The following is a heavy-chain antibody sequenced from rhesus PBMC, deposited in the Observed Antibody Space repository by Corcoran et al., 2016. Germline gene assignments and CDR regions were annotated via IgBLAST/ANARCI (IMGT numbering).Heavy chain of an antibody. CDR1: GGTISGYSN. CDR2: VYSITART. D-gene: IGHD2-39*02. J-gene: IGHJ6*01. Sequence: QVQLQESGPGLVKPSTTLSLTCTVSGGTISGYSNRNWIRQSPGKGLEWIGAVYSITARTTYNPSLKSRVTISKDTSKNQFSLRLTSVTAADTAVYYCARQGYTDHLGGLDSWGQGVVVTVSS. V-gene: IGHV4-143*01. CDR3: ARQGYTDHLGGLDS.